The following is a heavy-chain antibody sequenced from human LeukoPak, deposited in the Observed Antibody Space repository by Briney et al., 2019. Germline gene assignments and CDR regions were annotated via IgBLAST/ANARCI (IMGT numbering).Heavy chain of an antibody. CDR1: GFTFSTYN. CDR3: ARDLPGVPIDH. V-gene: IGHV3-21*06. J-gene: IGHJ4*02. CDR2: ITTGSTDI. D-gene: IGHD7-27*01. Sequence: GGSLRLSCAASGFTFSTYNMNWIRQAPGKGLEWVSSITTGSTDIYYADSLKGRFTISRDDAKDSVYLQMNSLRVEDTAVYYCARDLPGVPIDHWGQGILVTVSS.